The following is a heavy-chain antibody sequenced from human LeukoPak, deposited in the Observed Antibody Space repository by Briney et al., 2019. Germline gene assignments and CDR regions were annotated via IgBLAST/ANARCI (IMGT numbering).Heavy chain of an antibody. CDR3: AKVATQAYDSSGYLTYFDY. V-gene: IGHV3-23*01. Sequence: GGSLRLSCAASRFTFSSYAMSWVRQAPGKGLEWVSAISGSGGSTYYADSVKGRFTISRDNSKNTLYLQMNSLRAEDTAVYYCAKVATQAYDSSGYLTYFDYWGQGTLVTVSS. CDR1: RFTFSSYA. D-gene: IGHD3-22*01. J-gene: IGHJ4*02. CDR2: ISGSGGST.